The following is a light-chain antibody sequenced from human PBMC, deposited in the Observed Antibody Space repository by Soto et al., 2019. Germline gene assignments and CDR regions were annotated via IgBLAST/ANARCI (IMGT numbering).Light chain of an antibody. CDR1: QNIYYN. CDR3: LQYHNLWA. V-gene: IGKV3-15*01. J-gene: IGKJ1*01. Sequence: IVMTQSPATLSVSPGESATLSCRASQNIYYNVAWYQHRPGQAPRLLIYRASNRATGVPARFSGSGSGTEFTLTISSLQSEDFTVYHCLQYHNLWAFGQGTKVEI. CDR2: RAS.